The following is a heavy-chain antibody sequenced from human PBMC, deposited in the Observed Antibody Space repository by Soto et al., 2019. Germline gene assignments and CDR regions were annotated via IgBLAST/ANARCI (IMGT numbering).Heavy chain of an antibody. D-gene: IGHD3-16*01. CDR2: ISGSGGST. V-gene: IGHV3-23*01. Sequence: PGGSLRLSSAASGFTFSSYAMSWVRQAPGKGLEWVSAISGSGGSTYYADSVKGRFTISRDNSKNTLYLQMNSLRAEDTAVYYCAKDPRGVHDYIWGSPYFDYWGQGPRSPSPQ. CDR3: AKDPRGVHDYIWGSPYFDY. CDR1: GFTFSSYA. J-gene: IGHJ4*02.